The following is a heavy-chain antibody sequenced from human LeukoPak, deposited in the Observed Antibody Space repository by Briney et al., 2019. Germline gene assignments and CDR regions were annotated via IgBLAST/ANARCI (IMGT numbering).Heavy chain of an antibody. Sequence: GGSLRLSCAASGFTFSTYTMNWVRQAPGKGLEWVSSISSRSSYIYYADSVKGRFTISRDNAKNSLYLQMNSLRAEDTAVYYCARDGLTTTPFDYWGQGTLVTVSS. CDR2: ISSRSSYI. J-gene: IGHJ4*02. V-gene: IGHV3-21*01. CDR1: GFTFSTYT. CDR3: ARDGLTTTPFDY. D-gene: IGHD4-17*01.